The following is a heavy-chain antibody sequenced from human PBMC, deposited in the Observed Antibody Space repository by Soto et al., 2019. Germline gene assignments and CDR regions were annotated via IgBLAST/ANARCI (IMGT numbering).Heavy chain of an antibody. CDR3: AKGRHVIAVAGPFAY. Sequence: QVQLVESGGGVVQPGRSLRLSCAASGFTFSSYAMHWVRQAPGKGLEWVAVLSYDGSDKYYADSVKGRFTISRDNSKNTLSLQRNSLSNEDTALYCCAKGRHVIAVAGPFAYWGEGTLVTVSS. V-gene: IGHV3-30*18. J-gene: IGHJ4*02. CDR2: LSYDGSDK. CDR1: GFTFSSYA. D-gene: IGHD6-19*01.